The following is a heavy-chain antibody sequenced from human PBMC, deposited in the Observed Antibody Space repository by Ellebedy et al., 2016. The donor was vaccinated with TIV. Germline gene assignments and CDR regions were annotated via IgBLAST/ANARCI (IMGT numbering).Heavy chain of an antibody. CDR3: VREEYCSSSGCYYPLFFDY. J-gene: IGHJ4*02. CDR2: IYVSGTT. Sequence: GGSLRLSXEVSGFSVSNNYMGWVRQAPGKGLERVSLIYVSGTTHYAESVKGRFLISRDISTNAVFLQMNGLRAEDTATYYCVREEYCSSSGCYYPLFFDYWGQGAQVAV. D-gene: IGHD2-2*01. CDR1: GFSVSNNY. V-gene: IGHV3-53*01.